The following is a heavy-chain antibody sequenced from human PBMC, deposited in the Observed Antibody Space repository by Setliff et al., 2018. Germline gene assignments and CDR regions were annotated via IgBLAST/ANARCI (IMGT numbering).Heavy chain of an antibody. D-gene: IGHD6-19*01. Sequence: SVKVSCKASGGTFQNYGLTWVRQAPGQGLEWMGGIIPIFGTTNHAHSFKGRVTFTADGSTSTAYMELTSLRSDDAAVYYCARGPSGWSSATSRYYFYMDVWGKGTTVTVSS. CDR2: IIPIFGTT. V-gene: IGHV1-69*13. CDR1: GGTFQNYG. CDR3: ARGPSGWSSATSRYYFYMDV. J-gene: IGHJ6*03.